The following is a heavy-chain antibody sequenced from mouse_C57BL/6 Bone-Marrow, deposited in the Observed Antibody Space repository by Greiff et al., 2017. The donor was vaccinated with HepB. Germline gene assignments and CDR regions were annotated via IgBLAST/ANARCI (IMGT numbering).Heavy chain of an antibody. Sequence: VQLQQPGAELVKPGASVKLSCKASGYTFTSYWMHWVKQRPGRGLEWIGRIDPSDSYTNYNQKFKGKATLTVDTSSSTAYMQLSSLTSEDSAVYYCYYGSSYYWGQGTTLTVSS. CDR1: GYTFTSYW. CDR2: IDPSDSYT. J-gene: IGHJ2*01. D-gene: IGHD1-1*01. CDR3: YYGSSYY. V-gene: IGHV1-69*02.